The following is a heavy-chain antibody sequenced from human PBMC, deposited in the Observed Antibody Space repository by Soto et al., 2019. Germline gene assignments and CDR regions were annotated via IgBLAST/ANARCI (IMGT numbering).Heavy chain of an antibody. J-gene: IGHJ6*02. CDR1: GYTFAMYG. Sequence: QVQMVQSGAEVRKPGASVKVSCKASGYTFAMYGISWVRQAPEQGLEWLGWISTYTGDTDYAQRLQGRLNMTTDTSTTTAYMELRSLRSDDTAVYYCARDYYGSGSPDHYGMDVWGQGTTVTVSS. V-gene: IGHV1-18*01. CDR3: ARDYYGSGSPDHYGMDV. CDR2: ISTYTGDT. D-gene: IGHD3-10*01.